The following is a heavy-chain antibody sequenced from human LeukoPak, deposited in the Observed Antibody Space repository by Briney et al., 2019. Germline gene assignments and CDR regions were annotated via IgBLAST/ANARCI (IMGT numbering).Heavy chain of an antibody. CDR1: GGPISSYY. CDR3: ARDLPVLRYFDWLGGTNYSDYYYYGMDV. V-gene: IGHV4-4*07. D-gene: IGHD3-9*01. CDR2: IYTSGST. Sequence: PSETLSLTCTVSGGPISSYYWSWIRQPAGKGLEWIGRIYTSGSTNYNPSLKSRVTMSVDTSKNQFSLKLSSVTAADTAVYYCARDLPVLRYFDWLGGTNYSDYYYYGMDVWGQGTTVTVSS. J-gene: IGHJ6*02.